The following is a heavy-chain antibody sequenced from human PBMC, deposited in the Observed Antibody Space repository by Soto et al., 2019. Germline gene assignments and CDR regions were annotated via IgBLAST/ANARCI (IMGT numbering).Heavy chain of an antibody. J-gene: IGHJ6*02. CDR2: INAGNGNT. D-gene: IGHD3-3*01. Sequence: ASVKVSCKASGYTFTSYAMHWVRQAPGQRLEWMGWINAGNGNTKYSQKFQGRVTIIRDTSASTAYMELSSLRSEDTAVYYCARDGYDFWSGSMAYYYYGMDVWGQGTTVTVSS. CDR3: ARDGYDFWSGSMAYYYYGMDV. CDR1: GYTFTSYA. V-gene: IGHV1-3*01.